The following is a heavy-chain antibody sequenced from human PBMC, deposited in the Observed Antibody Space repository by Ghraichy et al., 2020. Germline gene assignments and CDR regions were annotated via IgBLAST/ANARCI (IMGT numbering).Heavy chain of an antibody. CDR2: ISHDGNSK. CDR1: GFTFSTYS. J-gene: IGHJ6*02. D-gene: IGHD6-13*01. Sequence: GGSLRLSCAASGFTFSTYSMHWVRQAPGKGLEWVGVISHDGNSKYYAASVKGRFTISRDNSKNTLHLQMNSLRAEDTAVYYCARDIKSSSWSYYYYAMDVWSQGTTV. V-gene: IGHV3-30-3*01. CDR3: ARDIKSSSWSYYYYAMDV.